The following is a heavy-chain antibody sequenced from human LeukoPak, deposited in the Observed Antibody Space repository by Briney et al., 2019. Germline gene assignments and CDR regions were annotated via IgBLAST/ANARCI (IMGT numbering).Heavy chain of an antibody. J-gene: IGHJ4*02. CDR1: GFTFSSYA. V-gene: IGHV3-64D*06. D-gene: IGHD3-10*01. CDR3: VKDLYYGSGSYYPALDY. Sequence: PGGSLRLSCSASGFTFSSYAMHWVRQAPGKGLEYVSAISSNGGSTYYADSVKGRFTISRDNSKNTLYLQMSSLRAEDTAVYYCVKDLYYGSGSYYPALDYWDQGTLVTVSS. CDR2: ISSNGGST.